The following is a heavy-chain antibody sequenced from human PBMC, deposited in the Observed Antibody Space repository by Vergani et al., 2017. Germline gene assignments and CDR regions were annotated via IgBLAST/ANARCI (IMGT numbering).Heavy chain of an antibody. CDR1: GFTFSRYW. V-gene: IGHV3-74*01. CDR3: ARVSYYYDSSGYSSLHSEDH. CDR2: INSDGSST. D-gene: IGHD3-22*01. Sequence: EVQLVESGGGLVQPGGSLRLSCAASGFTFSRYWMHWVPQAPGKGLVWVSRINSDGSSTNYAASVKGRFTISRDNAKNTLYLQMNSLRAEDTAVYYCARVSYYYDSSGYSSLHSEDHWGQGTLVTVSS. J-gene: IGHJ4*02.